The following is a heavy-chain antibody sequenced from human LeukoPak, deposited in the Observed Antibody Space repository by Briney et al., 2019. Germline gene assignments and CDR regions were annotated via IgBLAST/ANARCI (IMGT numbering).Heavy chain of an antibody. CDR1: GFTFSSYG. CDR3: AGDQTGTSFDY. CDR2: IWYDRSNK. Sequence: GGSLRLSCAASGFTFSSYGMHWVRQAPGKGLEWVAVIWYDRSNKYYADSVKGRFTISRDNSKNTLYLQMNSLRAEDTAVYYCAGDQTGTSFDYWGQGTLVTVSS. D-gene: IGHD1-1*01. V-gene: IGHV3-33*01. J-gene: IGHJ4*02.